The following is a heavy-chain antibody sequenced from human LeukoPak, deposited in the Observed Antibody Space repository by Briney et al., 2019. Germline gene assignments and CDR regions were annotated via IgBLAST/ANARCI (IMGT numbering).Heavy chain of an antibody. Sequence: SETLSLTCIVSGGSISSSNYYWSWIRQPPGKGLEWIGEINHSGSTNYNPSLKSRVTISVDTSKNQFSLKLSSVTAADTAVYYCARDLYSNYVFDYWGQGTLVTVSS. CDR1: GGSISSSNYY. CDR3: ARDLYSNYVFDY. D-gene: IGHD4-11*01. J-gene: IGHJ4*02. V-gene: IGHV4-39*07. CDR2: INHSGST.